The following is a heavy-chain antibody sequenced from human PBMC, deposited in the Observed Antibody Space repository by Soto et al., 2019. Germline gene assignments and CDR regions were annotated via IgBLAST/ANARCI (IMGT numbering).Heavy chain of an antibody. V-gene: IGHV1-18*01. J-gene: IGHJ4*02. CDR2: ISAHNGNT. CDR1: GSTFTNYG. CDR3: ARGRYGDY. D-gene: IGHD1-1*01. Sequence: QVHLVQSGAEVKKPGASVKVSCKASGSTFTNYGITWVRQAPGQGLEWMGWISAHNGNTDYAQKLQGRVIVTRDTSTSTAYMELRSLISDDTAVYYCARGRYGDYWGQGALVTVSS.